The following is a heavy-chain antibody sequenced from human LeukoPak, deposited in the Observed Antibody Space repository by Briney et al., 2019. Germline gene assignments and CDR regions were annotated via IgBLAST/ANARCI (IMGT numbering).Heavy chain of an antibody. Sequence: PSGTLSLTCAVSGGSISSYYWSWIRQPPGKGLEWIGYIYYSGSTNYNPSLKSRVTISVDTSKNQFSLKLSSVTAADTAVYYCARLVVVAATRSLYFDYWGQGTLVTVSS. J-gene: IGHJ4*02. D-gene: IGHD2-15*01. CDR1: GGSISSYY. CDR3: ARLVVVAATRSLYFDY. V-gene: IGHV4-59*08. CDR2: IYYSGST.